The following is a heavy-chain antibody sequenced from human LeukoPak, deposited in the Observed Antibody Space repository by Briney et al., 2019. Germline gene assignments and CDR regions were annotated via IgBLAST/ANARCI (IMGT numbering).Heavy chain of an antibody. CDR2: ISSSSSTI. CDR1: GFTFSSYS. V-gene: IGHV3-48*01. CDR3: ARDRSIAASEGFDY. Sequence: GGSLRLSCAASGFTFSSYSMNWVRQAPGKGLEWVSYISSSSSTIYYADSVKGRFTISRDNAKNSLYLQMNSLRAEDTAVYYCARDRSIAASEGFDYWGQGTLVTVSS. J-gene: IGHJ4*02. D-gene: IGHD6-13*01.